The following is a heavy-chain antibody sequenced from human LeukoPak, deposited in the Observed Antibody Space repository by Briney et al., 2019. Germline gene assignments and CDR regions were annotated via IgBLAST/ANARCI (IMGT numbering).Heavy chain of an antibody. J-gene: IGHJ4*02. Sequence: PGGSLRLSCAASGFTFSSYEMNWVRQAPGKGLEWVSYISSSGSTIYYADSVKGRFTISRDNAKNSLYLQMNSLRAEDTAVYYCARALSIAAAGTPDYWGQGTLVTVSS. D-gene: IGHD6-13*01. CDR1: GFTFSSYE. CDR3: ARALSIAAAGTPDY. CDR2: ISSSGSTI. V-gene: IGHV3-48*03.